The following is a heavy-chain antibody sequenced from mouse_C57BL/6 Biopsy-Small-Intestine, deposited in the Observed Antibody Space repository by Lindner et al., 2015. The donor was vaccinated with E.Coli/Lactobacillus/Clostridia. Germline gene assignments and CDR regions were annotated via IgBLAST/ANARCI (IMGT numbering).Heavy chain of an antibody. CDR1: GISITTGNYR. Sequence: EVQLQESGPGLVKPSQTVFLTCTVTGISITTGNYRRSWIRQFPGNKLEWIGYIYYSGTITYNPSLTSRTTITRDTPKNQFFLEMNSLTAEDTATYYCARGDGNYYAMDYWGQGTSVTVSS. CDR2: IYYSGTI. J-gene: IGHJ4*01. V-gene: IGHV3-5*01. CDR3: ARGDGNYYAMDY. D-gene: IGHD2-1*01.